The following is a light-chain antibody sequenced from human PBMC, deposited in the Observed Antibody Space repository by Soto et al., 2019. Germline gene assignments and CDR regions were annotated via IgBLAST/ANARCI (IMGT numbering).Light chain of an antibody. CDR2: GAS. CDR1: QSVKNNY. J-gene: IGKJ5*01. Sequence: LILTHSPGTLSLSPGDRATLSCRASQSVKNNYLVWYQQKVGQAPRLLMSGASSRATGVPDRFSGSGSGTDFTLTISRVEPEDFAVYYCQQYGSSPTFGQGTRLEIK. CDR3: QQYGSSPT. V-gene: IGKV3-20*01.